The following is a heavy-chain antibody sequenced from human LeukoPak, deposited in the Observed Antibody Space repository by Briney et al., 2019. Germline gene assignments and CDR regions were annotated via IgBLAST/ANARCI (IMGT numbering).Heavy chain of an antibody. CDR3: ARVRLFGVVPSTSNCYMDV. D-gene: IGHD3-3*01. J-gene: IGHJ6*03. CDR2: INHSGST. CDR1: GGSFSGYY. Sequence: SETLSLTCAVYGGSFSGYYWSWIRQPPGKGLEWIGEINHSGSTNYNPSLKSRVTISVDTSKNQFSLKLSSVTAADTAVYYCARVRLFGVVPSTSNCYMDVWGKGTTVTVSS. V-gene: IGHV4-34*01.